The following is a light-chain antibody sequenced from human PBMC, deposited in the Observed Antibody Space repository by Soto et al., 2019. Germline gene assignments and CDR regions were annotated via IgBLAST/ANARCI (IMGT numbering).Light chain of an antibody. J-gene: IGLJ1*01. CDR2: GST. CDR1: ISDIGAGSE. V-gene: IGLV1-40*01. CDR3: QSYDNSLSAYV. Sequence: QSVLTQPPSLSGAPGQRFTISCTGSISDIGAGSEVHWYQQLPGTAPKLLIFGSTNRPSGVPDRFSGSKSATSASLAITGLQAEDEADYYCQSYDNSLSAYVFGTGTKVPS.